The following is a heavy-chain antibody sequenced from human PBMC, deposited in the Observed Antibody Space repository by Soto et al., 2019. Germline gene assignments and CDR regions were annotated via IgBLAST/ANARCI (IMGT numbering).Heavy chain of an antibody. CDR1: GFTFRSHG. CDR2: IWYDGSQQ. V-gene: IGHV3-33*01. Sequence: QVKLVESGGGVVQPGRSLRLSCAASGFTFRSHGMHWVRQAPGKGLEWVAVIWYDGSQQYYGDSVKGRFTISRDNSKNTMSLHMNSLRAEGTAIYNCAREGSGGEAPVALWGQGTLVTVSS. CDR3: AREGSGGEAPVAL. J-gene: IGHJ4*02. D-gene: IGHD2-21*01.